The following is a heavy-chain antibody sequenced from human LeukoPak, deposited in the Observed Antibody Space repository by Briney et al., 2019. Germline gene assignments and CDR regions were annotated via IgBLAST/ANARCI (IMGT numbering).Heavy chain of an antibody. CDR1: GGSINSGDYY. Sequence: SQTLSLTCTVSGGSINSGDYYWSWIRQPPGKGLEWIGYIYYSGSTYYNPSLKSRVTISVDTSKNQFSLKLSSVTAAGTAVYYCARAVVVTAREYYFDYWGQGTLVTVSS. CDR2: IYYSGST. V-gene: IGHV4-30-4*01. J-gene: IGHJ4*02. CDR3: ARAVVVTAREYYFDY. D-gene: IGHD2-21*02.